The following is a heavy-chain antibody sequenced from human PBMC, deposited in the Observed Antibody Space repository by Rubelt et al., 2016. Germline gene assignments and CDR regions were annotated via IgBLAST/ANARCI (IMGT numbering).Heavy chain of an antibody. CDR2: INHSGST. CDR1: GYSISSGYY. J-gene: IGHJ5*02. Sequence: QVQLQESGPGLVKPSETLSLTCTVSGYSISSGYYWGWIRQPPGKGLEWIGEINHSGSTNYNPSLKSRVTISVDTSKNQFSLKLISVTDADTAVYYCARDVGNQNWFDPWGQGTLVTVSS. D-gene: IGHD1-14*01. CDR3: ARDVGNQNWFDP. V-gene: IGHV4-38-2*02.